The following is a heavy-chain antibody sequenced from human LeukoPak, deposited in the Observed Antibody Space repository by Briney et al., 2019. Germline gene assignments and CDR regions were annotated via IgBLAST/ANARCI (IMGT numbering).Heavy chain of an antibody. CDR1: GFTFSSYA. J-gene: IGHJ4*02. CDR2: ISYDGSNK. CDR3: ARDYDSSGFSPVY. D-gene: IGHD3-22*01. Sequence: GGSLRLSCAASGFTFSSYAMHWVRQAPGKGLEWVAVISYDGSNKYYADSVKGRFTISRDNSKNTLYLQMNSLRAEDTAVYYCARDYDSSGFSPVYWGQGTLVTVSS. V-gene: IGHV3-30*04.